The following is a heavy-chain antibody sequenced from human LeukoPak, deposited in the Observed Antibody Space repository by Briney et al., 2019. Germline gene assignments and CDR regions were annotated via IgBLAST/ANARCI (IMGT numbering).Heavy chain of an antibody. CDR3: ARGSGHYYGSGSYYNGFDY. Sequence: GGSLRLSCAASGFTFSSYWMHWVRQAPGKGLVWVSRINSDGSSTSYADSVKGRFTISRDNAKNTLYLQMNSLRAEDTAVYYCARGSGHYYGSGSYYNGFDYWGQGTLVTVSS. J-gene: IGHJ4*02. V-gene: IGHV3-74*01. CDR1: GFTFSSYW. D-gene: IGHD3-10*01. CDR2: INSDGSST.